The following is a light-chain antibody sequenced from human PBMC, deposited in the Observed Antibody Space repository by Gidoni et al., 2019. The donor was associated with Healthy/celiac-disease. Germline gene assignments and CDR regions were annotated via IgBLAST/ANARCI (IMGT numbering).Light chain of an antibody. V-gene: IGKV3-11*01. J-gene: IGKJ4*01. CDR2: DAS. Sequence: EIVLTPSPATLSLSPGERATLSCRASPGVSSYLAWYQQKPGQAPRLLIYDASNRATGIPARCSGSGSGTDFTLTISSLEPEDCAVYYCQQRSNWPPLTFGGGTKVEIK. CDR1: PGVSSY. CDR3: QQRSNWPPLT.